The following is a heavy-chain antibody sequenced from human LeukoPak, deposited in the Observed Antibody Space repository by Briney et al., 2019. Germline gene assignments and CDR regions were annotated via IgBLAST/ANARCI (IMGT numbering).Heavy chain of an antibody. J-gene: IGHJ3*01. CDR2: IDSSDSYT. Sequence: GESLRISCQTSGYTFIHYWISWVRQVPGKGLEWMGRIDSSDSYTNYGPPFQGHITISADRSLNNSYLQWSGLKASDTAMYFCARHGPTYFYDSSGVFDVWGRGTMVIVSS. D-gene: IGHD3-22*01. V-gene: IGHV5-10-1*01. CDR3: ARHGPTYFYDSSGVFDV. CDR1: GYTFIHYW.